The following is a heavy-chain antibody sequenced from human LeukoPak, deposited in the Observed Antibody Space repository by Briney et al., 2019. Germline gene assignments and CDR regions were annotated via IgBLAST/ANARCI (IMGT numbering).Heavy chain of an antibody. CDR3: ARELWGVADY. Sequence: SETLSLTCTVSGGSISSYYWSWIRQPPGKELEWIGYIHYSGSTNYNPSLKSRVTMSVDTSKSQFSLRLNSVTAADTAVYFCARELWGVADYWGQGTLVTVSS. D-gene: IGHD3-10*01. CDR1: GGSISSYY. V-gene: IGHV4-59*12. CDR2: IHYSGST. J-gene: IGHJ4*02.